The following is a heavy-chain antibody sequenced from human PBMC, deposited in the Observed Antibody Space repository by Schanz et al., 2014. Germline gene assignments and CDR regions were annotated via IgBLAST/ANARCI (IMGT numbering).Heavy chain of an antibody. J-gene: IGHJ5*01. V-gene: IGHV3-23*05. D-gene: IGHD2-15*01. CDR2: VSSRSDEI. CDR1: TFTFDHYA. Sequence: EVQLLESGGGLVQPGGSLRLSCSASTFTFDHYAMTWVRQAPGKGLEWVAAVSSRSDEIKYADSVRGRFTISRDNSRSTMYLQMNSLRAEDTAVYYCAKTPREYCNYDNCPNWFDSWGQGTLVTASS. CDR3: AKTPREYCNYDNCPNWFDS.